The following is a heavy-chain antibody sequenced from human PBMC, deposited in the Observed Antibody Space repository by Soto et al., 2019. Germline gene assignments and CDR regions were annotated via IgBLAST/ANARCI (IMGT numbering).Heavy chain of an antibody. Sequence: GEFLKISWQGSGYSFTTYWISWVRQMPGKGLEWMGKIDPGDSSTNYSPSFRGHITISVDRSINTAHLQFSSLKAADTAVYYCARLEKWSYNSSGLDVWGQGTMVTVSS. CDR3: ARLEKWSYNSSGLDV. D-gene: IGHD2-15*01. V-gene: IGHV5-10-1*01. CDR2: IDPGDSST. J-gene: IGHJ6*02. CDR1: GYSFTTYW.